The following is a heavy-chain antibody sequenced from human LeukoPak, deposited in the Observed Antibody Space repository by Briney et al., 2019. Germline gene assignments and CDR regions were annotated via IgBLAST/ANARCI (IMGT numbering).Heavy chain of an antibody. CDR2: IGTAGDT. CDR3: AKDSAKKYDDY. J-gene: IGHJ4*02. D-gene: IGHD2/OR15-2a*01. CDR1: GFTFSSYD. V-gene: IGHV3-13*01. Sequence: TGGSLRLSCAASGFTFSSYDMHWVRQATGKGLEWVSAIGTAGDTYYPGSVKGRFTISRENAKNSLYLQMNSLRAGDTAVYYCAKDSAKKYDDYWGQGTLVTVSS.